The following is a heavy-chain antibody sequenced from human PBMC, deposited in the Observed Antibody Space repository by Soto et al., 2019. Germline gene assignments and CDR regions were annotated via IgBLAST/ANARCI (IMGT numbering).Heavy chain of an antibody. J-gene: IGHJ4*02. CDR2: ITYDGANG. Sequence: GGSLRLSCLASGFIFRSCAMHWVRQAPGKGLEWVAVITYDGANGYYADSVRGRFAISRDNSKSTLFLQMNSLRPEDTAVYYCARAFSGSYPNFDYWGQGTLVTVSS. CDR3: ARAFSGSYPNFDY. D-gene: IGHD1-26*01. V-gene: IGHV3-30*09. CDR1: GFIFRSCA.